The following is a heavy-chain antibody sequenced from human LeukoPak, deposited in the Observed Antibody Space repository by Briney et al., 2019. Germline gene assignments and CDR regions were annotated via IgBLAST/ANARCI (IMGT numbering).Heavy chain of an antibody. D-gene: IGHD3-22*01. CDR3: ERGDDSGYYDYFDY. CDR2: ISYDGSNR. V-gene: IGHV3-30*03. Sequence: SLRLSCAASGFTFSSYGMHWVRQAPGKGLEWVAVISYDGSNRYYAESVKGRFTISRDFSKNTVFLQMNSLRGEDTAMYYCERGDDSGYYDYFDYWGQGALVTVSS. J-gene: IGHJ4*02. CDR1: GFTFSSYG.